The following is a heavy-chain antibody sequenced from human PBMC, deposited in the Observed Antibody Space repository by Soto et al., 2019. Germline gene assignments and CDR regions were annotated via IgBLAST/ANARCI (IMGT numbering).Heavy chain of an antibody. CDR2: IKRDASEK. CDR3: ARDSGYGSGNSVNHYLDY. CDR1: GFTFGNYW. V-gene: IGHV3-7*01. J-gene: IGHJ4*01. Sequence: GGSLRLSCAASGFTFGNYWMSWVRQAPGKGLEWLATIKRDASEKKYVDSVKGRFTMSRDNAKNSLYLQMDSLRAEDTAVHYCARDSGYGSGNSVNHYLDYWGRGTLVTVSS. D-gene: IGHD3-10*01.